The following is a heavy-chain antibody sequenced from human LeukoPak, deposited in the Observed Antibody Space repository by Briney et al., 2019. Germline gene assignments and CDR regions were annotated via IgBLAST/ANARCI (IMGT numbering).Heavy chain of an antibody. D-gene: IGHD7-27*01. V-gene: IGHV3-23*01. CDR2: IGNTET. Sequence: GGSLRLSCIASGFTFDTFTMSWVRQAPGKGLEWVSGIGNTETYYADSVKGRFTISRDNSKSTIYLHMNNLRAEDTALYYCARDGQAFNSNWDYFEYWGQGTPVTVSS. J-gene: IGHJ4*02. CDR1: GFTFDTFT. CDR3: ARDGQAFNSNWDYFEY.